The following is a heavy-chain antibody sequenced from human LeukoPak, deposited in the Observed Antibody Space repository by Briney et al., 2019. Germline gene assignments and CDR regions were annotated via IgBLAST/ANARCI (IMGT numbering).Heavy chain of an antibody. CDR3: ASSEGGYPFDY. CDR2: MYSGGTT. V-gene: IGHV3-53*01. D-gene: IGHD5-18*01. CDR1: GLTFSSNY. Sequence: GGSLRLSCAASGLTFSSNYMSWVRQAPGKGLEWVSVMYSGGTTYYADSVKGRFTISRDNSKNTLYLQMNSLRAEDTAVYYCASSEGGYPFDYWGQGTLVTVSS. J-gene: IGHJ4*02.